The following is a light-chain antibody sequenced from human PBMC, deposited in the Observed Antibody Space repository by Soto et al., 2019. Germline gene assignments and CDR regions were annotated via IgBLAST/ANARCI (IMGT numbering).Light chain of an antibody. J-gene: IGKJ5*01. CDR1: QDINKN. V-gene: IGKV1-33*01. CDR2: DAS. Sequence: DIQMTQSPSSLSASXXDRVXITCRASQDINKNLIWYQQKPGKAPKXXIYDASDLETGVPSRFSGSGSGTGFTFTISSLQPEDFATYYCQQYESLPLTFGQGTRLEIK. CDR3: QQYESLPLT.